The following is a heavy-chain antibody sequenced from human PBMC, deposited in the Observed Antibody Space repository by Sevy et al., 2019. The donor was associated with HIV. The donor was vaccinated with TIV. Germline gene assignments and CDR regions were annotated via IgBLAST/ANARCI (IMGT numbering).Heavy chain of an antibody. D-gene: IGHD3-3*01. J-gene: IGHJ5*02. CDR1: GFTFSSYS. Sequence: GGSLRLSCAASGFTFSSYSMNWVRQAPGKGLEWVSYISSSSSTIYYADSVKGRLTISRDNAKNSLYLQRNSLRAEDTAVYYCARLDTRLQDYDFWSGLGTWGQGTLVTVSS. CDR2: ISSSSSTI. CDR3: ARLDTRLQDYDFWSGLGT. V-gene: IGHV3-48*01.